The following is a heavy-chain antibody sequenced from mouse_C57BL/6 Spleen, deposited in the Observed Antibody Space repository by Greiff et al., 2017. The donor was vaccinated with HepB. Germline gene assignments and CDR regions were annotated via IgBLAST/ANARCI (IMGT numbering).Heavy chain of an antibody. J-gene: IGHJ3*01. Sequence: QVHVKQSGAELMRPGASVKLSCKASGYTFTDYYINWVKQRPGQGLEWIARIYPGSGNTYYNEKFKGKATLTAEKSSSTAYMQLSSLTSEDSAVYFCARSRGNYGFAYWGQGTLVTVSA. V-gene: IGHV1-76*01. CDR3: ARSRGNYGFAY. D-gene: IGHD2-1*01. CDR1: GYTFTDYY. CDR2: IYPGSGNT.